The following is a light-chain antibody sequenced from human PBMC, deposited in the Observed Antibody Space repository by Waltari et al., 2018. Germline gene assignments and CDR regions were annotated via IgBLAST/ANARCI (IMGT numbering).Light chain of an antibody. V-gene: IGLV2-23*02. Sequence: QSALPQPASVSGSPGPSITISCTGTSRDVGSYNLVSWYQQHPGKAPKLMIYEVSKRPSGVSNRFSGSKSGNTASLTISGLQAEDEADYYCCSYAGSSTCVVFGGGTKLPVL. CDR3: CSYAGSSTCVV. CDR1: SRDVGSYNL. CDR2: EVS. J-gene: IGLJ2*01.